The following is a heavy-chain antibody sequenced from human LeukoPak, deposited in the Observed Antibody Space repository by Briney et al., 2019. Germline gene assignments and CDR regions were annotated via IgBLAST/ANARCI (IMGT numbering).Heavy chain of an antibody. CDR3: ARGTGYSSSWYDY. V-gene: IGHV4-30-4*01. D-gene: IGHD6-13*01. J-gene: IGHJ4*02. CDR1: GGSISSGEYF. Sequence: PSQTLSLTCTVSGGSISSGEYFWSWIRQPPGKGLEWIGYIHYSGSTSYNPSLKSRVTISVDRSKNQFSLKLSSVTAADTAVYYCARGTGYSSSWYDYWGQGTLVTVSS. CDR2: IHYSGST.